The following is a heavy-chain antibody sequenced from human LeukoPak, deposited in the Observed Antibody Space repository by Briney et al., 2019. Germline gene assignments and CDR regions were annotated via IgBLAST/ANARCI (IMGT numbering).Heavy chain of an antibody. Sequence: TGGSLRLSCAASGFTFSSYAMSWVRQAPGKGLEWVSGISGSGGTTYYADSVKGRFTISRDNSKNTLYLQMNSLRAEDTAVYYCAKDSISMVRGDAFAIWGQGTMVTVSS. CDR2: ISGSGGTT. J-gene: IGHJ3*02. D-gene: IGHD3-10*01. V-gene: IGHV3-23*01. CDR3: AKDSISMVRGDAFAI. CDR1: GFTFSSYA.